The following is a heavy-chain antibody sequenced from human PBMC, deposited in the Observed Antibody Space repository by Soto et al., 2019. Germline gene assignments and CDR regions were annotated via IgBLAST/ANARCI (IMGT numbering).Heavy chain of an antibody. CDR2: ISYDGGKR. CDR1: GFTFTNYG. D-gene: IGHD3-16*01. J-gene: IGHJ6*02. CDR3: AKDQYYLRYYYYGMDV. V-gene: IGHV3-30*18. Sequence: QVQLVESGGGVVQPGRSLTLSCEVSGFTFTNYGMHWVRQAPGKGLEWVAFISYDGGKRYFADSVTGRFIISRGNSKNTLYLQMNSLTPEDTVVYFCAKDQYYLRYYYYGMDVWGQGTTVTVSS.